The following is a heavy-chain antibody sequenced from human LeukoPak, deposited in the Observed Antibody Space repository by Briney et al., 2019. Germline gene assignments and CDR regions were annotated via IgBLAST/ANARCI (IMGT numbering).Heavy chain of an antibody. CDR3: ARDLDYDIFSLDY. CDR2: IIPIFGTA. CDR1: GGTFSSYA. Sequence: SVKVSCKASGGTFSSYAISWVRQAPGQGLDWRGGIIPIFGTANYAQKFQGRVTITTDESTSTDYMELSSLRSEDTAVYYCARDLDYDIFSLDYWGQGTLVTVSS. D-gene: IGHD3-9*01. J-gene: IGHJ4*02. V-gene: IGHV1-69*05.